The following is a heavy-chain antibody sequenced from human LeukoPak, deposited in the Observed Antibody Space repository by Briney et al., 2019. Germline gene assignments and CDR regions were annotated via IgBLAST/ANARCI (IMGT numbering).Heavy chain of an antibody. Sequence: PSETLSLTCTVSGGSITSSIDYWGWVRQPPGKGLEWIATIYYSTSTQYNPSLKSRATMSVDTSKNQFSLKLSSMTAADTAVYYCARHQCSGTRCYNFYFYGMDVWGQGTTVTVSS. CDR1: GGSITSSIDY. V-gene: IGHV4-39*01. J-gene: IGHJ6*02. D-gene: IGHD2-2*02. CDR2: IYYSTST. CDR3: ARHQCSGTRCYNFYFYGMDV.